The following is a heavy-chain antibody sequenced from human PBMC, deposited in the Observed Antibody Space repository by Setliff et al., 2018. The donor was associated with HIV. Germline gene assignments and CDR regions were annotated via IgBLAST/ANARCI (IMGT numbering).Heavy chain of an antibody. CDR3: AREQTTETTMGFAFDI. Sequence: LSLTCTVSGGSISSSPYYWGWIRQPPGKGLEWIRSIYYSGSTFYNPSLKSRVSISVDTSKNQFSLRLNSVTAADTAVYYCAREQTTETTMGFAFDIWGQGTVVTVSS. CDR2: IYYSGST. J-gene: IGHJ3*02. D-gene: IGHD4-17*01. V-gene: IGHV4-39*07. CDR1: GGSISSSPYY.